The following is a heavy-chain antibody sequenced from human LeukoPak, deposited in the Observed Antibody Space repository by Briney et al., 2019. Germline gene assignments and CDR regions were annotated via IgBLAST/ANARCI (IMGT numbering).Heavy chain of an antibody. V-gene: IGHV3-7*01. J-gene: IGHJ4*02. D-gene: IGHD3-22*01. Sequence: GGSLRLSCSASGFTFSTYWMSWVRQAPGKGLEWVANMRRDGNEIYYLDSVRGRFTISRDNAKNSLYLQMNSLRAEDTAVYYCARDLGYYYDSSGYYLNYWGQGTLVTVSS. CDR2: MRRDGNEI. CDR3: ARDLGYYYDSSGYYLNY. CDR1: GFTFSTYW.